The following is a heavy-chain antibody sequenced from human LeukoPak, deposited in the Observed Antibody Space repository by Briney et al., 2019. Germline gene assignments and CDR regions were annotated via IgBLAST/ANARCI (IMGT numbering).Heavy chain of an antibody. Sequence: GGSLRLSCAASGFTFDNYRMSWVRQAPGKGLEWVSTVNADGGNTYYADSVKGRFTISRDNAKNTLYLQMNSLRAEDTAVYYCAREMVAVAGISDYYYYGMDVWGQGTTVTVSS. V-gene: IGHV3-23*01. D-gene: IGHD6-19*01. CDR3: AREMVAVAGISDYYYYGMDV. CDR1: GFTFDNYR. J-gene: IGHJ6*02. CDR2: VNADGGNT.